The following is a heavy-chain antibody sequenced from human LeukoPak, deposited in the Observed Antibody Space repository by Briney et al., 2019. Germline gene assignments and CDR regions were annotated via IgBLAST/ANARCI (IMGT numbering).Heavy chain of an antibody. Sequence: SETLSLTCTVSGGSISSSSYYWGWLRQPPGKGLEWIGSIYYSGSTYYNPSLKSRVTISVDTSKNQFSLKLSSVTAADTAVYYCARHPPTGPWGMDVWGQGTTVTVSS. J-gene: IGHJ6*02. CDR1: GGSISSSSYY. CDR3: ARHPPTGPWGMDV. V-gene: IGHV4-39*01. CDR2: IYYSGST. D-gene: IGHD3-9*01.